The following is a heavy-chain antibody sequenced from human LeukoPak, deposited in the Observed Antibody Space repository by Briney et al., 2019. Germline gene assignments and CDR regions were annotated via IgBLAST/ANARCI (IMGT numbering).Heavy chain of an antibody. CDR3: ARVTGYMIEDYFDY. V-gene: IGHV4-59*01. D-gene: IGHD3-9*01. CDR1: GGSISSYY. J-gene: IGHJ4*02. Sequence: SETLSLTCTVSGGSISSYYWNWIRQPPGKGLEWIGYIYYSGSTNYNPSLKSRVTISVDTSKNQFSLKLNSVTAADMAVYYCARVTGYMIEDYFDYWGQGILVTVSS. CDR2: IYYSGST.